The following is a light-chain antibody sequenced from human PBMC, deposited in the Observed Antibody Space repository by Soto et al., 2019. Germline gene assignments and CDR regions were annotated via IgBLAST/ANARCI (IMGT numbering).Light chain of an antibody. CDR1: SSDIGDSNY. J-gene: IGLJ1*01. CDR2: DVS. Sequence: QSVLTQPASVSGSPGQSITISCTGTSSDIGDSNYVSWYQQHPGKATKLVIYDVSNRPSGVSNHCSGSKSANTASLTIFGLQAEDEADYYCSSYRSSSTSYVFGTGTRSPS. V-gene: IGLV2-14*03. CDR3: SSYRSSSTSYV.